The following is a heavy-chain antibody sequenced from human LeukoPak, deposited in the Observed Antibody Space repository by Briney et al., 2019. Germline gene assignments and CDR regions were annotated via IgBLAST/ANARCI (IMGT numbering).Heavy chain of an antibody. Sequence: PGGSLRLSCAASGFTFSSYWMHWVRQAPGKGLVWVSRINSDGSSTSYADSVKGRFTISRDNSKNTLYLQVNSLRPEDTAVYYCARAPRWNSNGFCYFDYWGQGTLVTVSS. CDR1: GFTFSSYW. CDR2: INSDGSST. CDR3: ARAPRWNSNGFCYFDY. D-gene: IGHD3-22*01. V-gene: IGHV3-74*01. J-gene: IGHJ4*02.